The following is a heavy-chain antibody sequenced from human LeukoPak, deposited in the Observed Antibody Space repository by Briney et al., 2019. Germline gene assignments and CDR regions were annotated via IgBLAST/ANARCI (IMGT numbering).Heavy chain of an antibody. CDR1: GGSISSYY. J-gene: IGHJ6*03. CDR3: ARQEVGESGGYYYYYYMDV. CDR2: IYYSGST. D-gene: IGHD3-16*01. V-gene: IGHV4-59*08. Sequence: SETLSLTCTVSGGSISSYYWSWIRQPPGKGLEWIGYIYYSGSTNYNPSLKSRVTISVDTSKNQFSLKLSSVTAADTAVYYCARQEVGESGGYYYYYYMDVWGKGTTVTVSS.